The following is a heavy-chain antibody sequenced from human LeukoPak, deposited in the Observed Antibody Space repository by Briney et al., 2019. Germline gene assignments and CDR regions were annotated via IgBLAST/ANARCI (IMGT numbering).Heavy chain of an antibody. CDR2: IKQDGTGE. Sequence: PGGSLRLSCAAFGFTLSTYYMSWVRQALGKGLEWVANIKQDGTGESYVDSVKGRFTISRDNTKNSLYLQMNSLKVEDTAVYYCARDRRAEDTPYNWFDPWAQGTLVTVS. CDR3: ARDRRAEDTPYNWFDP. J-gene: IGHJ5*02. CDR1: GFTLSTYY. D-gene: IGHD6-25*01. V-gene: IGHV3-7*01.